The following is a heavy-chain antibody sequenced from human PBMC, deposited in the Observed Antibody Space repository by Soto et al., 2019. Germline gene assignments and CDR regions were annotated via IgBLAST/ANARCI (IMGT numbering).Heavy chain of an antibody. CDR1: GYSFTSYW. CDR3: ARVGDYYYGMDV. J-gene: IGHJ6*02. D-gene: IGHD1-26*01. V-gene: IGHV5-10-1*01. CDR2: IDPSDSYT. Sequence: GESLKISCKGSGYSFTSYWISWVRQMPGKGLEWMGRIDPSDSYTNYSPSFQGHVTISADKSISTAHLQWSSLKASDTAMYYCARVGDYYYGMDVWGQGTTVTVSS.